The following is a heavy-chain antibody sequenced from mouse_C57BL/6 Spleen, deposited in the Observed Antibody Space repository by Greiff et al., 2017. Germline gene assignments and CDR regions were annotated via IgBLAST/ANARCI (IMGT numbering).Heavy chain of an antibody. Sequence: EVKVEESGGGLVQPGGSMKLSCAASGFTFSDAWMDWVRQSPEKGLEWVAEIRNKANNHATYYAESVKGRFTISRDDSKSSVYLQMNSLRAEDTGIYYCTRGIGKPAWFAYWGQGTLVTVSA. J-gene: IGHJ3*01. CDR3: TRGIGKPAWFAY. V-gene: IGHV6-6*01. CDR1: GFTFSDAW. CDR2: IRNKANNHAT.